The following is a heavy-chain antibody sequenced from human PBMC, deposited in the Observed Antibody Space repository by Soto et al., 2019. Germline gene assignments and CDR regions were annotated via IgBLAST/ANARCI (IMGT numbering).Heavy chain of an antibody. V-gene: IGHV3-23*01. CDR3: AKPPYCSGGSCYAHYYYYMDV. J-gene: IGHJ6*03. CDR2: ISGSGGST. CDR1: GFTFSSYA. D-gene: IGHD2-15*01. Sequence: GGSLRLSCAASGFTFSSYAMSWVRQAPGKGLEWVSAISGSGGSTYYADSVKGRFTISRDNSKNTLYLQMNSLRAEDTAVYYCAKPPYCSGGSCYAHYYYYMDVWGKGTTVTVSS.